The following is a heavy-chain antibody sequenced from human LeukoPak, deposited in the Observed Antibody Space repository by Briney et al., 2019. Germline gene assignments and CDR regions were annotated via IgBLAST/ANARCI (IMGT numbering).Heavy chain of an antibody. Sequence: SVRVSCKASGGTFSSYAISWVRQAPGQGLEWMGRIIPIFGTANYAQKFQGRVTITTDESTSTAYMELSSLRSEDTAVYYCAVGIAARLAVDYWGQGTLVTVSS. CDR2: IIPIFGTA. CDR1: GGTFSSYA. CDR3: AVGIAARLAVDY. J-gene: IGHJ4*02. D-gene: IGHD6-13*01. V-gene: IGHV1-69*05.